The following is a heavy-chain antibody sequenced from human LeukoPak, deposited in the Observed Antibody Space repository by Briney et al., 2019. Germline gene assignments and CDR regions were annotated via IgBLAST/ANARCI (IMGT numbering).Heavy chain of an antibody. Sequence: ASVEVSCKASGYTFTDYYIHWLRQARGQGLEWMGWIIPNNGGTNYAPKFRGRVTMTRDTSISTAYMELSRLTSDDTAVYYCARFRSRSSWYIPPFDFWGQGTLVTVSS. CDR2: IIPNNGGT. J-gene: IGHJ4*02. V-gene: IGHV1-2*02. D-gene: IGHD6-13*01. CDR3: ARFRSRSSWYIPPFDF. CDR1: GYTFTDYY.